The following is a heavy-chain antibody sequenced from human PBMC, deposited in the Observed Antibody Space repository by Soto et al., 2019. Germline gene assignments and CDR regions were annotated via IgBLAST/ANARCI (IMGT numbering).Heavy chain of an antibody. D-gene: IGHD1-26*01. CDR2: VYYTGST. V-gene: IGHV4-61*01. Sequence: SETLSLTCTVSGGSISSGNYYWSWIRQPPGKGLEWIGYVYYTGSTNYNPSFKSRVTISVDTSKNQFSLKLTSVTAADTAVYYCVRWVGHFDFWGQGTLVTVSS. CDR1: GGSISSGNYY. J-gene: IGHJ4*02. CDR3: VRWVGHFDF.